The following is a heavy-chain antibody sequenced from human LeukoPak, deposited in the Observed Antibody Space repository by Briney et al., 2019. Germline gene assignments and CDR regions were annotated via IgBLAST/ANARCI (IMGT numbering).Heavy chain of an antibody. D-gene: IGHD6-19*01. CDR3: VKTIAVAGNFDY. V-gene: IGHV3-64D*06. CDR2: ISSNGGST. Sequence: PGGSLRLSCLVSGFTFSSYAMHWVRQAPGKGLEYVSAISSNGGSTYYADSVKGRFIISRDNSKNMLYLQMSSLRAEDTAVYYCVKTIAVAGNFDYWGQGTLVTVSS. J-gene: IGHJ4*02. CDR1: GFTFSSYA.